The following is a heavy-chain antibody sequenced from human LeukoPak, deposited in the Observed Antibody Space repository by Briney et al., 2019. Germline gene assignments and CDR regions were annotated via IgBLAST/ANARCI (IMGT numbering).Heavy chain of an antibody. D-gene: IGHD2-2*01. CDR1: GYSISSGYQ. J-gene: IGHJ5*02. CDR3: ARDPRWLTPDCTSTSCYENYFDP. Sequence: PSETLSLTCAVSGYSISSGYQWAWIRQSPGKGLEWIGSIFHSGSAHYNPSLKSRVTISVETSNNQFSLKMYSVTAADMAVYYCARDPRWLTPDCTSTSCYENYFDPWGQGTLVTVSS. V-gene: IGHV4-38-2*02. CDR2: IFHSGSA.